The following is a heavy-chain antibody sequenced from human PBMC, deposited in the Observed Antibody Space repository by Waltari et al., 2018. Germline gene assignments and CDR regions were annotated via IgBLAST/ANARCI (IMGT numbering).Heavy chain of an antibody. V-gene: IGHV4-38-2*02. CDR1: GYSISSGYY. Sequence: QVQLQESGPGLVKPSETLSLTCAVSGYSISSGYYWGWIRQPPGKGLEWIGSIYHSGSTYYDPSLKGRVTISVDTSKNQFSLKLSSVTAADTAVYYWARETGPPYWYFDLWGRGTLVTVSS. CDR2: IYHSGST. J-gene: IGHJ2*01. CDR3: ARETGPPYWYFDL. D-gene: IGHD1-1*01.